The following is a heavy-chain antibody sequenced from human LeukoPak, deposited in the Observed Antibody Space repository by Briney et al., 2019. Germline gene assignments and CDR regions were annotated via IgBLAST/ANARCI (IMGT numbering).Heavy chain of an antibody. V-gene: IGHV1-58*02. CDR1: GFTFTSSA. CDR3: AADGAAAGFSYYYYGMDV. J-gene: IGHJ6*02. Sequence: ASVKVSCKASGFTFTSSAMQWVRQARGQRLEWIGWIVVGSGNTNYAQKFQERVTITRDMSTSTAYMELSSLRSEDTAVYYCAADGAAAGFSYYYYGMDVWGQGTTVTVSS. D-gene: IGHD6-13*01. CDR2: IVVGSGNT.